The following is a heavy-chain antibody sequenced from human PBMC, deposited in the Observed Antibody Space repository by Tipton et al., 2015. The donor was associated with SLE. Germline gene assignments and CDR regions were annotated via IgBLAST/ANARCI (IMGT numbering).Heavy chain of an antibody. CDR3: ARGLQQLVRNYYYYMDV. V-gene: IGHV4-61*01. J-gene: IGHJ6*03. CDR1: GHSISSSYY. Sequence: TLSLTCAVSGHSISSSYYWSWIRQPPGKGLEWIGYIYYSGSTNYNPSLKSRVTISVDTFKNQFSLKLSSVTAADTAVYYCARGLQQLVRNYYYYMDVWGKGTTVTVSS. CDR2: IYYSGST. D-gene: IGHD6-13*01.